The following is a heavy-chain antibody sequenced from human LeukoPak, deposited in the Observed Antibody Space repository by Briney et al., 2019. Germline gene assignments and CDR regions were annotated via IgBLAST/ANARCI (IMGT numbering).Heavy chain of an antibody. D-gene: IGHD1-14*01. Sequence: SETLSLTCAVYGGSSSGYYWSWIRQPPGKGLEWIGEINHSGSTNYNPSLKSRVTISVDTSKNQFSLKLSSVTAADTAVYYCARVSRNPFYYYYYYMDVWGKGTTVTVSS. CDR1: GGSSSGYY. CDR3: ARVSRNPFYYYYYYMDV. CDR2: INHSGST. J-gene: IGHJ6*03. V-gene: IGHV4-34*01.